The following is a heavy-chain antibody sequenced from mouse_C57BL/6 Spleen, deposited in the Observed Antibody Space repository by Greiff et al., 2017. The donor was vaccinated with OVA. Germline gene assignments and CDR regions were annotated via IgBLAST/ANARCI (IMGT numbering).Heavy chain of an antibody. CDR2: ISYDGSN. CDR3: ARDGSGYVSWFAY. CDR1: GYSITSGYY. D-gene: IGHD3-2*02. Sequence: EVKLQESGPGLVKPSQSLSLTCSVTGYSITSGYYWNWIRQFPGNKLEWMGYISYDGSNNYNPSLKNRISITRDTSKNQFFLKLNSVTTEDTATYYCARDGSGYVSWFAYWGQGTLVTVSA. V-gene: IGHV3-6*01. J-gene: IGHJ3*01.